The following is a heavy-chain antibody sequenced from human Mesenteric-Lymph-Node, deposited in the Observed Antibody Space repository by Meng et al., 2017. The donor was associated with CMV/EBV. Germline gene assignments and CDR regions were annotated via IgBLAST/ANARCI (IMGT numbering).Heavy chain of an antibody. D-gene: IGHD5-18*01. J-gene: IGHJ2*01. CDR1: GSMISSNCY. V-gene: IGHV4-39*01. Sequence: GSMISSNCYWGWIRQPPGKGLEWIGSIYYSGSTYYNPSLKSRVTISVDTSKNQFSLKLTSVPAADTAVYYCARHLGYTYGRYYFDLWGRGTLVTVSS. CDR2: IYYSGST. CDR3: ARHLGYTYGRYYFDL.